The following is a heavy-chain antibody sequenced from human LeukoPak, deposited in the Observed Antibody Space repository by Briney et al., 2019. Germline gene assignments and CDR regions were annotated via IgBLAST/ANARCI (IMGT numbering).Heavy chain of an antibody. Sequence: GASVKVSCKASGGTFSSYAISWVRQAPGQGLEWMGRIIPIFGTANYAQKFQGRVTITTDESTSTAYMELSSLRSEDTAVYYCARVNGLRLGELVYWGQGTLVTVSS. V-gene: IGHV1-69*05. CDR1: GGTFSSYA. CDR3: ARVNGLRLGELVY. D-gene: IGHD3-16*01. CDR2: IIPIFGTA. J-gene: IGHJ4*02.